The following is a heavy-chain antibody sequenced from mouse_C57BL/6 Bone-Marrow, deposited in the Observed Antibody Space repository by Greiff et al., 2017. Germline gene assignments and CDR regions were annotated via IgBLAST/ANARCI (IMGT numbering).Heavy chain of an antibody. CDR1: GFTFTDYC. D-gene: IGHD3-3*01. CDR3: ATVAVNSFDF. V-gene: IGHV14-4*01. J-gene: IGHJ2*01. CDR2: IDPSIGDT. Sequence: VQLQQPGAELVRPGASVKVSCTASGFTFTDYCIHWVKQRPGQGLEWIGWIDPSIGDTDYTPKFQGKATITSDTSSNTAYLQLSSLTSEDSAVYYCATVAVNSFDFWGQGTPLTVAS.